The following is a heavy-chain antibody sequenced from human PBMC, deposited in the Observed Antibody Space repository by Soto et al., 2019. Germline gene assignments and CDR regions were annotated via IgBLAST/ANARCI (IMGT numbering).Heavy chain of an antibody. D-gene: IGHD2-2*01. CDR1: GFTFTSSA. J-gene: IGHJ6*02. CDR2: IVVGSGNT. V-gene: IGHV1-58*01. Sequence: SVKVSCKASGFTFTSSAVQWVRQARGQRLEWIGWIVVGSGNTNYAQKFQERVTITRDMSTSTAYMELSSLRSEDTAVYYCAADYMPRGYYYCGMDVWGQGTTVTVSS. CDR3: AADYMPRGYYYCGMDV.